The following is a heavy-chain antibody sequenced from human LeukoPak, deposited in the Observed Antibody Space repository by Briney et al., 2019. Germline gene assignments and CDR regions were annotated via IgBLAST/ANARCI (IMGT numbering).Heavy chain of an antibody. J-gene: IGHJ4*02. Sequence: GGSLRLSCAASGFTFSNYVASWVRQAPGKGLERVSVISGSGVSTNYADSGKGRFTISRDNSKNTVFLQMNSLRAEDTAIYYCATLKDKWLQSPGTDYWGQGTLVTVSS. D-gene: IGHD5-24*01. CDR2: ISGSGVST. V-gene: IGHV3-23*01. CDR3: ATLKDKWLQSPGTDY. CDR1: GFTFSNYV.